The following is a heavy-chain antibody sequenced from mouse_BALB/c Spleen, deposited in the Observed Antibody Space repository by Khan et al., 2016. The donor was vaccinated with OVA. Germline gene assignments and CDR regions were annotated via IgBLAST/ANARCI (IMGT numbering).Heavy chain of an antibody. J-gene: IGHJ3*01. CDR1: GYTFTDYA. Sequence: QVQLQQSGAELVRPGVSVKISCKGSGYTFTDYAMHWVKQSHAKSLEWIGVISTYYGDVDYSQKFKGKATMTVDRSSSTAYMELARLTSEDSAIDCCGRGGKFAYWGRGTLVTVSA. V-gene: IGHV1S137*01. D-gene: IGHD1-1*02. CDR3: GRGGKFAY. CDR2: ISTYYGDV.